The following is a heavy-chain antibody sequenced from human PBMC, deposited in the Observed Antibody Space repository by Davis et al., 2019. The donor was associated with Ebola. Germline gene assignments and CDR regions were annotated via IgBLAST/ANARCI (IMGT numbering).Heavy chain of an antibody. J-gene: IGHJ2*01. D-gene: IGHD3-10*01. CDR1: GYTFTNYA. V-gene: IGHV1-3*01. Sequence: SVKVSCKASGYTFTNYASHWVRQAPGQRLEWMGCINAGNGNTKYSQKFQGRVTITRDTSASTAYMELSSLRSEDTAVYYCARANYYGSGSYLVHWYFDLWGRGTLVTVSS. CDR3: ARANYYGSGSYLVHWYFDL. CDR2: INAGNGNT.